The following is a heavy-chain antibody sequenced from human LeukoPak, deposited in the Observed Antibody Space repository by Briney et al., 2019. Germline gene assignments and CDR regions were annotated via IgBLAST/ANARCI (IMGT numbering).Heavy chain of an antibody. D-gene: IGHD1-20*01. J-gene: IGHJ3*02. CDR3: AKAYNWNDGAFDI. CDR2: ISYDGSNK. Sequence: GGSLRLSCAASGFTFSSYGMHWVRQAPGKGLEWVAVISYDGSNKYYADSVKGRFTIPRDNSKNTLYLQMNSLRAEDTAVYYCAKAYNWNDGAFDIWGQGTMVTVSS. CDR1: GFTFSSYG. V-gene: IGHV3-30*18.